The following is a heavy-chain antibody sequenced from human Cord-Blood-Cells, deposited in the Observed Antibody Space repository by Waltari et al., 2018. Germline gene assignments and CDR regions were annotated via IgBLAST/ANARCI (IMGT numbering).Heavy chain of an antibody. CDR1: GFTFSSYS. D-gene: IGHD3-22*01. V-gene: IGHV3-21*01. Sequence: EVQLVESGGGLVKPGGSLRLSCAASGFTFSSYSMNWVRQAPGKGLEWVSSISSSSNYIFYADSVKGRITISRDNAKNALYLQMNSLRAEDTALYYFARSPYDSSGYYYYFDYWGQGTLVTVSS. CDR2: ISSSSNYI. CDR3: ARSPYDSSGYYYYFDY. J-gene: IGHJ4*02.